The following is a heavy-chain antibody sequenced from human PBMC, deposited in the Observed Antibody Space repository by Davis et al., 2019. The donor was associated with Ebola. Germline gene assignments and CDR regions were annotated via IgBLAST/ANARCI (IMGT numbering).Heavy chain of an antibody. D-gene: IGHD5-24*01. J-gene: IGHJ4*02. V-gene: IGHV4-59*12. CDR3: ARSRDGYYRALDY. Sequence: SETLSLTCAVYGGSISSYYWSWIRQPPGKGLEWIGYIYYSGSTNYNPSLKSRVTISVDTSKNQFSLKLSSVTAADTAVYYCARSRDGYYRALDYWGQGTLVTVSS. CDR2: IYYSGST. CDR1: GGSISSYY.